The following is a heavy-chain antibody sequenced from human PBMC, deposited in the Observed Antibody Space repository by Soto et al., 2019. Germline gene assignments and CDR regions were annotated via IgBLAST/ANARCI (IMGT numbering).Heavy chain of an antibody. J-gene: IGHJ4*02. V-gene: IGHV1-18*01. CDR1: GDTFTRYG. D-gene: IGHD5-12*01. CDR2: IIPNSGTT. CDR3: ARDRDGYNDFAY. Sequence: ASVKLSCKASGDTFTRYGINWVRQAPGQGLEWMGWIIPNSGTTNYAQKLQGRVTMTTDTSTSTAYMELSSLRSDDTAVYYCARDRDGYNDFAYWGQGTLVIVSS.